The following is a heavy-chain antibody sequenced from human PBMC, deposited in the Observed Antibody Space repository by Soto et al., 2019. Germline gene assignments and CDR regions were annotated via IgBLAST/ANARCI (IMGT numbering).Heavy chain of an antibody. J-gene: IGHJ6*02. Sequence: QVHLVQSGGEVKKPGASVKVSCKASGYPFTSSGFSWVRQAPGQGLEWLGWISAYNGNTLYARKFKGRVTMTTDTSTRTAYMELGSLRSDDTAVYYCATDPYCGSAPGCSALDAWGQGTTVTVSS. D-gene: IGHD2-21*01. CDR1: GYPFTSSG. CDR2: ISAYNGNT. CDR3: ATDPYCGSAPGCSALDA. V-gene: IGHV1-18*04.